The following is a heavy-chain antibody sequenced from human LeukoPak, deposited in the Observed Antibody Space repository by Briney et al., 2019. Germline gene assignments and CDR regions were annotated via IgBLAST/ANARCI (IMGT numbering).Heavy chain of an antibody. Sequence: NSSETLSLTCTVSGGSISSYYWSWIRQPPGKGLEWIGYIYYSGSTNYNPSLKSRVTISVDTSKNQFSLKLSSVTAADTAVYYCARVSHSYYYGSGSLTHNNWFDPWGQGTLVTVSS. CDR3: ARVSHSYYYGSGSLTHNNWFDP. CDR1: GGSISSYY. D-gene: IGHD3-10*01. CDR2: IYYSGST. J-gene: IGHJ5*02. V-gene: IGHV4-59*01.